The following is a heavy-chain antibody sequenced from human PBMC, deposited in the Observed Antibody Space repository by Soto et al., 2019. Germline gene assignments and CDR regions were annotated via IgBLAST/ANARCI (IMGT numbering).Heavy chain of an antibody. CDR2: IYYSGST. V-gene: IGHV4-39*01. J-gene: IGHJ4*02. Sequence: PSETLSLTCTVSGGSISSSSYYWGWIRQPPGKGLEWIGSIYYSGSTYYNPSLKSRVTISVDTSKNQFSLKLSSVTAADTAVYYCARHIYEPLLSYFDYWGQGTLVTVSS. D-gene: IGHD2-21*02. CDR3: ARHIYEPLLSYFDY. CDR1: GGSISSSSYY.